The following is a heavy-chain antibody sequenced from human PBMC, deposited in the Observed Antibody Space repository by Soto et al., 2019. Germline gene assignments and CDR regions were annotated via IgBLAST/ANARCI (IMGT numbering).Heavy chain of an antibody. D-gene: IGHD5-12*01. CDR3: ARDPEKYSGSDLGIDY. V-gene: IGHV3-48*03. Sequence: PGGSLRLSCAASGFTFTNYEMNRVRQAPGKGLEWISYISSSGKTISYADSVKGRFTISRDNAKNSLYLQMNSLGAEDTAVYYCARDPEKYSGSDLGIDYWGQGTLVTVSS. CDR1: GFTFTNYE. CDR2: ISSSGKTI. J-gene: IGHJ4*02.